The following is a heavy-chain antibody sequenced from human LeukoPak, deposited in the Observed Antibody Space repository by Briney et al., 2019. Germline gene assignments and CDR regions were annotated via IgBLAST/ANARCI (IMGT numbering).Heavy chain of an antibody. V-gene: IGHV4-59*01. Sequence: KPSETLSLTCTVSGGSIDSYYWSWIRQPPGKGLEWIGYIYYTGSTEYHPSLKSRVTISLDTSKNQFSLKLTSVTAADTAVYYCARVYQSAEYYFDYWGQGNLASVSS. CDR1: GGSIDSYY. J-gene: IGHJ4*02. CDR2: IYYTGST. D-gene: IGHD2-2*01. CDR3: ARVYQSAEYYFDY.